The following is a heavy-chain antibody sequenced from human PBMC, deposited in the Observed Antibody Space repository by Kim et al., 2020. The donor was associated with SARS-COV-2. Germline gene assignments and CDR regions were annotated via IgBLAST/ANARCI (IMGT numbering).Heavy chain of an antibody. CDR2: ISYDGSNK. CDR1: GFTFSSYG. V-gene: IGHV3-30*18. CDR3: AKEIVATTDLDY. J-gene: IGHJ4*02. Sequence: GGSLRLSCAASGFTFSSYGMHWVRQAPGKGLEWVAVISYDGSNKYYADSVKGRFTISRDNSKNTLYLQMNSLRAEDTAVYYCAKEIVATTDLDYWGQGTLVTVSS. D-gene: IGHD5-12*01.